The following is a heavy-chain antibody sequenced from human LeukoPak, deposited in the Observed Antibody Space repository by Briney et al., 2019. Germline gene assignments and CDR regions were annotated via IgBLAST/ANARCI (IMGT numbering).Heavy chain of an antibody. D-gene: IGHD3-10*01. V-gene: IGHV3-33*01. CDR3: ATVRGGSGTYYNDY. CDR1: GFTFRNHG. J-gene: IGHJ4*02. CDR2: IWYDGSNK. Sequence: GGSLRLSCAASGFTFRNHGMYWVRQAPGKVLEWVAVIWYDGSNKYYADSVKGRFTISRDNSKNTLYLQMNSLRAEDTSVYYCATVRGGSGTYYNDYWGQGTLVTVSS.